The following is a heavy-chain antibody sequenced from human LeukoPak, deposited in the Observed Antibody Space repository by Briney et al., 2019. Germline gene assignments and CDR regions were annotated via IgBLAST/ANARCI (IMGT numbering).Heavy chain of an antibody. Sequence: GGSLRLSCAASGVTLSSYGMSWVRQAPGKGLEWVSAISGSGGSTYYADSVKGRFTSSRDNSKNTLYLQMNRLGAEDTAVYYCAKATYYYDSSGYYYYYYYMDVWGKGTTVTISS. D-gene: IGHD3-22*01. CDR2: ISGSGGST. J-gene: IGHJ6*03. V-gene: IGHV3-23*01. CDR1: GVTLSSYG. CDR3: AKATYYYDSSGYYYYYYYMDV.